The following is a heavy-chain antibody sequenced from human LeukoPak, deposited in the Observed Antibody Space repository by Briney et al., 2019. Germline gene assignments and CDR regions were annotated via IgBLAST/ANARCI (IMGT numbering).Heavy chain of an antibody. CDR2: IYYSGST. CDR1: GGSISSYY. D-gene: IGHD6-13*01. V-gene: IGHV4-59*01. CDR3: ARGGWAAAGTGVFDY. J-gene: IGHJ4*02. Sequence: SETLSLTCTVSGGSISSYYWSWIRQPPGKGLEWIGYIYYSGSTNYNPSLKSRVTISVDTSKNQFSLKLSSVTAADTAVYYCARGGWAAAGTGVFDYWGQGTLVTVSS.